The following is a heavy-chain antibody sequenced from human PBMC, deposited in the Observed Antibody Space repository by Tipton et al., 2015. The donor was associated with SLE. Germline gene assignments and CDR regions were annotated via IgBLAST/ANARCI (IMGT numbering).Heavy chain of an antibody. CDR2: IYHSGST. CDR1: GYSISSGYY. J-gene: IGHJ5*02. Sequence: TLSLTCAVSGYSISSGYYWGWIRQPPGKGLEWIGSIYHSGSTYYNPSLKSRVTISVDTSKNQFSLKLSSVTAADTAVYYCAREGRYCSSTSCSPDWFDPWGQGTLVTVSS. V-gene: IGHV4-38-2*02. CDR3: AREGRYCSSTSCSPDWFDP. D-gene: IGHD2-2*01.